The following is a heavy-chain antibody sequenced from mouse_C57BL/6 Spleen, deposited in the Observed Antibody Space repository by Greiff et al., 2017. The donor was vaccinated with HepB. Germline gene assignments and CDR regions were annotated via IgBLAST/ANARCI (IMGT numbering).Heavy chain of an antibody. CDR3: AGEGITTVGDYYAMDY. V-gene: IGHV1-59*01. J-gene: IGHJ4*01. CDR2: IDPSDSYT. Sequence: QVQLQQPGAELVRPGTSVKLSCKASGYTFTSYWMHWVKQRPGQGLEWIGVIDPSDSYTNYNQKFKGKATLTVDTSSSTAYMQLSSLTSEDSAVYYCAGEGITTVGDYYAMDYWGQGTSVTVSS. D-gene: IGHD1-1*01. CDR1: GYTFTSYW.